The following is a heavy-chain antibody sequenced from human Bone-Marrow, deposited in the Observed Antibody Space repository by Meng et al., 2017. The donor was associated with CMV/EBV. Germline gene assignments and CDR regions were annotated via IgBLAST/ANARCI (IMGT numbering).Heavy chain of an antibody. Sequence: GESLKISCAASGFTFSSYEMNWVRQAPGKGLEWVSSISSSSSYIYYADSVKGRFTISRDNAKNSLYLQMNSLRAEDTAVYYCARDESRPSDVWGQGTTVTVSS. CDR2: ISSSSSYI. CDR1: GFTFSSYE. CDR3: ARDESRPSDV. J-gene: IGHJ6*02. V-gene: IGHV3-21*01. D-gene: IGHD6-6*01.